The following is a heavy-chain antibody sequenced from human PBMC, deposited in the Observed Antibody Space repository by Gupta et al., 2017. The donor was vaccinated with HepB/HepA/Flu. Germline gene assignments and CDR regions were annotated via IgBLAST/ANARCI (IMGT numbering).Heavy chain of an antibody. J-gene: IGHJ5*02. CDR1: GFTFSNAW. Sequence: EVQLVESGGGLVKPGGSLRLSCAASGFTFSNAWMSWVRQAPGKGLEWVGRIKSKTEGGTTDYAAPVKGRFTISRDDSKNTLYLQMNSLKTEDTAVYYCTTLYLDPWGQGTLVTVSS. CDR3: TTLYLDP. D-gene: IGHD2-8*01. CDR2: IKSKTEGGTT. V-gene: IGHV3-15*01.